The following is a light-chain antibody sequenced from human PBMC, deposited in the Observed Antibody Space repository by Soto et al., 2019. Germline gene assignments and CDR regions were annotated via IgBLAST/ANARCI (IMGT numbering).Light chain of an antibody. V-gene: IGKV3D-15*01. CDR3: QQRANWPLT. CDR2: GAS. CDR1: QSVSSN. Sequence: EIVMTQSPATLSVSPGERATLSCRASQSVSSNLVWYQQKPGQAPRLLIYGASSRATGIPDRFSGSGSGTDFTLTISSLESEDFAVYYCQQRANWPLTFGGGTKVDIK. J-gene: IGKJ4*01.